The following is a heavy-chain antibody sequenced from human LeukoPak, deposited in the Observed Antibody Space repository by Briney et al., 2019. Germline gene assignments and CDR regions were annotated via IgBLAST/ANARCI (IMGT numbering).Heavy chain of an antibody. CDR3: ARDQSSGVNWFDP. J-gene: IGHJ5*02. V-gene: IGHV4-39*07. CDR2: IYYSGST. CDR1: GGSISSSSYY. Sequence: NPSETLSLACTVSGGSISSSSYYWGWIRQPPGKGLEWIGSIYYSGSTYYNPSLKSRVTISVDTSKNQFSLKLSSVTAADTAVYYCARDQSSGVNWFDPWGQGTLVTVSS. D-gene: IGHD6-25*01.